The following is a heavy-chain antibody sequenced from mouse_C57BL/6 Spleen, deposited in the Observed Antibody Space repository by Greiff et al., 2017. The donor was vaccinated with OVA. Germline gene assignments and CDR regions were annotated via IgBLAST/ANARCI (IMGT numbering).Heavy chain of an antibody. V-gene: IGHV1-26*01. J-gene: IGHJ1*03. CDR1: GYTFTDYY. Sequence: EVQLQQSGPELVKPGASVKISCKASGYTFTDYYMNWVKQSHGKSLEWIGDINPNNGGTSYNQKFKGKATLTVDKSSSTAYMELRSLTSEDSAVYYCARRGDSYWYFDVWGTGTTVTVSS. CDR2: INPNNGGT. CDR3: ARRGDSYWYFDV.